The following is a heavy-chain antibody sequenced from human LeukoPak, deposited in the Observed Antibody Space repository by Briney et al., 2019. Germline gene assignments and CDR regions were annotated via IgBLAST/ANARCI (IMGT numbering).Heavy chain of an antibody. CDR3: ARTRYYYDSSGYLRGNAFDI. CDR2: IYYSGST. Sequence: SETLSLTCTVSGGSISSSSYYWGWIRQPPGKGLEWIGSIYYSGSTNYNPSLKSRVTISVDTSKNQFSLKLSSVTAADTAVYYCARTRYYYDSSGYLRGNAFDIWGQGTMVTVSS. J-gene: IGHJ3*02. D-gene: IGHD3-22*01. V-gene: IGHV4-39*07. CDR1: GGSISSSSYY.